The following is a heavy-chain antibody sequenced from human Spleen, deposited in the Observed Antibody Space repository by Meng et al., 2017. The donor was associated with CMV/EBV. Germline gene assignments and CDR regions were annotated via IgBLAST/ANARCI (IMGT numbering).Heavy chain of an antibody. CDR3: ARDMGYCSSTSCYYYYYGMDV. CDR2: INSDGSST. CDR1: GFTFSSYW. Sequence: GGSLRLSCAASGFTFSSYWMHWVRQAPGKGLVWVSRINSDGSSTSYADSVKGRFTISRDNAKNALYLQMNSLRAEDTAVYYCARDMGYCSSTSCYYYYYGMDVWGQGTTVTVSS. J-gene: IGHJ6*02. D-gene: IGHD2-2*01. V-gene: IGHV3-74*01.